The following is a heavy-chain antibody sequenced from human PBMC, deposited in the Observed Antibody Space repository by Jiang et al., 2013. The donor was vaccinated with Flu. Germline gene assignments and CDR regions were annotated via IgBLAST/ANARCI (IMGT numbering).Heavy chain of an antibody. CDR1: GFSLNTTGVG. J-gene: IGHJ6*02. CDR2: MFWDDDK. V-gene: IGHV2-5*02. Sequence: KPTQTLTLTCTFSGFSLNTTGVGVGWIRQTPEKALEWLALMFWDDDKRYSPSLKNRLTITKDTSKNQVVLTMTNMDPVDTGTYYCAHRPHSSTYLYFHHGMDVWGQGTTVTVSS. CDR3: AHRPHSSTYLYFHHGMDV. D-gene: IGHD3-22*01.